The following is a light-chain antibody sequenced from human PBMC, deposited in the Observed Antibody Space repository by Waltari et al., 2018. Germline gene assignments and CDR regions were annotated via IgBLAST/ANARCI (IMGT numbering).Light chain of an antibody. J-gene: IGLJ2*01. V-gene: IGLV2-8*01. CDR1: SSDVGAYNY. Sequence: QSALTQPPSASGAPGQSVTISCTGTSSDVGAYNYVSWYQQHPGKAPNLMISEVSKRPSGVPDLFSGSNSGHTASLTVSGLQSEDEADYYCSSYGCSNTVVFGGGTKLTVL. CDR3: SSYGCSNTVV. CDR2: EVS.